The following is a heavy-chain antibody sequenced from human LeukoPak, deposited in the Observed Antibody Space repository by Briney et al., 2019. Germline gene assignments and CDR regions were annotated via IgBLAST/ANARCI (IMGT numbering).Heavy chain of an antibody. CDR1: GFTFSSYW. Sequence: PGGSLRLSCAASGFTFSSYWMSWVRQAPGKGLEWVSAITYSGGNTYYADSVEGRFTISRDNSKSTLYLQMNSLRAEDTAVYYCALSKLSRYYYGMDVWGQGTTVTVSS. CDR2: ITYSGGNT. J-gene: IGHJ6*02. D-gene: IGHD3-16*02. V-gene: IGHV3-23*01. CDR3: ALSKLSRYYYGMDV.